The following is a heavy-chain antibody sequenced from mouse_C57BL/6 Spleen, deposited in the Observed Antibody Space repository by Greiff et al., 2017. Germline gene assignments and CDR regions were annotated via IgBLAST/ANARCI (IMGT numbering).Heavy chain of an antibody. CDR3: ARGGLRRGYAMDY. V-gene: IGHV1-39*01. D-gene: IGHD2-4*01. CDR1: GYSFTDYN. CDR2: INPNYGTT. J-gene: IGHJ4*01. Sequence: EVQLQESGPELVKPGASVKISCKASGYSFTDYNMNWVKQSNGKSLEWIGVINPNYGTTSYNQKFKGKATLTVDQSSSSAYMQLNSLTYEDSAVYYCARGGLRRGYAMDYWGQGTSVTVSS.